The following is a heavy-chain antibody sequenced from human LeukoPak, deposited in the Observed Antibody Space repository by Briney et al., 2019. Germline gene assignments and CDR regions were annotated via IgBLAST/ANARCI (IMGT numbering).Heavy chain of an antibody. V-gene: IGHV3-15*01. CDR2: IKSKIDGGTT. Sequence: PGGSLRLSCAASGLTFSFAWMNWVRQAPGKGLEWVGRIKSKIDGGTTHYAAPVKDRFTISRDDAENTLYLQMNSLKTEDTAVYYCTTVISIWYPYYFDSWGQGTLVTVSS. D-gene: IGHD2-8*01. J-gene: IGHJ4*02. CDR1: GLTFSFAW. CDR3: TTVISIWYPYYFDS.